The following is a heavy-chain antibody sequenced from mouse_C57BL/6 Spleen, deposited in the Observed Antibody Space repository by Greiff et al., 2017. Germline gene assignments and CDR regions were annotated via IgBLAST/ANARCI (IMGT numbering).Heavy chain of an antibody. D-gene: IGHD2-3*01. CDR2: IYPGGGYT. J-gene: IGHJ2*01. CDR3: AREGVYDGYSYYFDY. Sequence: QVQLKQSGAELVRPGTSVKMSCKASGYTFTNYWIGWAKQRPGHGLEWIGDIYPGGGYTNYNEKFKGKATLTADKSSSTAYMQFSSLTSEDSAIYYCAREGVYDGYSYYFDYWGQGTTLTVSS. CDR1: GYTFTNYW. V-gene: IGHV1-63*01.